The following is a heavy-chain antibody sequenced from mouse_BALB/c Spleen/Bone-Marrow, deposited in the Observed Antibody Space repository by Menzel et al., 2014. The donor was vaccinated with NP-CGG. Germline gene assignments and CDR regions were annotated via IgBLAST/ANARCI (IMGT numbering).Heavy chain of an antibody. CDR1: GYAFTSYN. J-gene: IGHJ3*01. CDR3: ARENYGSSPAY. D-gene: IGHD1-1*01. V-gene: IGHV1S135*01. CDR2: IDPYNGGT. Sequence: EVQLQQSGPELVKPGASVKVSCKASGYAFTSYNMYWVKQSHGKSLEWIGYIDPYNGGTSYNQKFKGKATLTVDKSPSTAYMHLNSLTSEDSAVYYCARENYGSSPAYWGQGTLVTVSA.